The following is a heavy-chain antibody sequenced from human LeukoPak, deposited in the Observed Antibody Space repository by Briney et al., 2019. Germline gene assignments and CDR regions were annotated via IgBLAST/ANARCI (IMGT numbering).Heavy chain of an antibody. CDR2: INGSSSDT. D-gene: IGHD5-24*01. Sequence: KPGGSLRLSCAASGFTFSDYYMTWIRQAPGRGLEWISYINGSSSDTKYADSVKGRFTISRDNAKNSVHLQMNSLRAEDTAVYYCARSGRDGYNWDAFDIWGQGTMVTISS. CDR3: ARSGRDGYNWDAFDI. V-gene: IGHV3-11*06. J-gene: IGHJ3*02. CDR1: GFTFSDYY.